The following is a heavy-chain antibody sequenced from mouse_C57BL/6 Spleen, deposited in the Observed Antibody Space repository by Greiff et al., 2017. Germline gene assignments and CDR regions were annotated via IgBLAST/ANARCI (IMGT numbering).Heavy chain of an antibody. CDR1: GYTFTDYY. Sequence: EVQGVESGPVLVKPGASVKMSCKASGYTFTDYYMNWVKQSHGKSLEWIGVINPYNGGTSYNQKFKGKATLTVDKSSSTAYMELNSLTSEDSAVYYCAREGYFDVWGTGTTVTVSS. CDR3: AREGYFDV. CDR2: INPYNGGT. V-gene: IGHV1-19*01. J-gene: IGHJ1*03.